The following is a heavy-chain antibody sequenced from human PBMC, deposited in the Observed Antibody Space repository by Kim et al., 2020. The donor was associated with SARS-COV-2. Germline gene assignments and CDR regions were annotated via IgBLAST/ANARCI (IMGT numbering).Heavy chain of an antibody. D-gene: IGHD3-16*01. CDR2: INSDGRST. Sequence: GGARRLSCAASGFTFSSYWMHWGRQAAGKGLVWVSRINSDGRSTSYADSVKGRFTIARDNAKNTLYLQMNSLRAEDTAVYYCARESVTFGGGVDVWGQGTTVTVSS. CDR1: GFTFSSYW. CDR3: ARESVTFGGGVDV. V-gene: IGHV3-74*01. J-gene: IGHJ6*02.